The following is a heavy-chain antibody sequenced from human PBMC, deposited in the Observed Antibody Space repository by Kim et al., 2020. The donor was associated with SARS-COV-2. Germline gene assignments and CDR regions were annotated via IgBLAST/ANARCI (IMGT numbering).Heavy chain of an antibody. Sequence: GGSLRLFCAASGFTVSSNYMSWLRQAPGKGLEWLSVIYSGDKTYYVESAKGRLTISRDNSKNTLYLQMSSLRVEDTAVYYCATNLAAAGVVWGQGTLVTV. D-gene: IGHD6-13*01. V-gene: IGHV3-66*01. J-gene: IGHJ4*02. CDR2: IYSGDKT. CDR1: GFTVSSNY. CDR3: ATNLAAAGVV.